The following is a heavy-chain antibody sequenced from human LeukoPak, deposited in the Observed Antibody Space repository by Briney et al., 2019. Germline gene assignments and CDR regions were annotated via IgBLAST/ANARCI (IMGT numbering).Heavy chain of an antibody. CDR2: IYYSGST. V-gene: IGHV4-59*08. D-gene: IGHD3-22*01. CDR1: GGSINTYY. Sequence: SETLSLTCTVSGGSINTYYWSWIRQPPGKGLEWIGYIYYSGSTSYNPSLKSRVTISVDTSKNQFSLKLSSVTAADTAVYYCARQRGSSGYDIDYWGQGTLVTVSS. CDR3: ARQRGSSGYDIDY. J-gene: IGHJ4*02.